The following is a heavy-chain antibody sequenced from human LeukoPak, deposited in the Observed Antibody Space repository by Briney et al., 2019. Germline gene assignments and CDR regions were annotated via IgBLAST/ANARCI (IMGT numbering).Heavy chain of an antibody. CDR3: ARTVRYFDWLFNDY. D-gene: IGHD3-9*01. J-gene: IGHJ4*02. V-gene: IGHV1-69*13. Sequence: ASVKVSCKASGGTFSSYAISWVRQAPGQGLEWMGGIIPIFGTANYAQKFQGRVTITADESTSTAYMGLSSLRSEDTAVYYCARTVRYFDWLFNDYWGQGTLVTVSS. CDR1: GGTFSSYA. CDR2: IIPIFGTA.